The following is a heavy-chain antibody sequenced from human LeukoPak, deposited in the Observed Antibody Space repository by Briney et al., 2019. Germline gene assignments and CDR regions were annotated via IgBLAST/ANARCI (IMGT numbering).Heavy chain of an antibody. V-gene: IGHV4-59*01. CDR1: GGSISSYY. J-gene: IGHJ4*02. Sequence: SEALSLTCTVSGGSISSYYWSWIRQPPGKGLEWIAYIYYSGSTNYNPSLKSRVTTSVDTSKNQFSLKLSSVIAADTAVYYCARVTRFGELSGEVAYYFDYWGQGTLVTVSS. D-gene: IGHD3-10*02. CDR2: IYYSGST. CDR3: ARVTRFGELSGEVAYYFDY.